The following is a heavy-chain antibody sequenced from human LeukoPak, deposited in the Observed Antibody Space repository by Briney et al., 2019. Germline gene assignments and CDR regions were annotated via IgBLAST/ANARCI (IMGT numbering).Heavy chain of an antibody. CDR1: GFTFSSNY. V-gene: IGHV3-66*01. J-gene: IGHJ4*02. CDR2: IYSGGST. Sequence: GGSLRLSCAASGFTFSSNYMSWVRQAPGKGLEWVSVIYSGGSTYYADSVKGRFTISRDNSKNTLYLQMNSLRAEDTAVYYCARAHPYYYDSSGYFDYWGQGTLVTVSS. CDR3: ARAHPYYYDSSGYFDY. D-gene: IGHD3-22*01.